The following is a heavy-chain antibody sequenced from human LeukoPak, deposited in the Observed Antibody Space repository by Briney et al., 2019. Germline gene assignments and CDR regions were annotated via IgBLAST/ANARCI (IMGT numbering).Heavy chain of an antibody. J-gene: IGHJ5*02. D-gene: IGHD3-10*01. CDR1: GFTLGDFA. CDR3: GRDFVGESGAGGP. V-gene: IGHV3-9*01. CDR2: ISWNSVNI. Sequence: PGRSLRLSCAASGFTLGDFAMHWLRQPPGRGLEWVSSISWNSVNIGYADSVKGRFTISRDNAKNSVYLQMNSLRAEDTAIYFCGRDFVGESGAGGPWGQGILITVSS.